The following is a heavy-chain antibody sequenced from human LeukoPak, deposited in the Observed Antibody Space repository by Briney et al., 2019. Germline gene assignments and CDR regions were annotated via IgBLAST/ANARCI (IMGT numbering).Heavy chain of an antibody. CDR1: GFTFSSSS. D-gene: IGHD3-9*01. J-gene: IGHJ4*02. CDR3: ARDRYDILTGYSYFDY. V-gene: IGHV3-21*01. CDR2: ISSSSSYI. Sequence: GGSLRLSCAASGFTFSSSSMNWVRQAPGKGLEWVSSISSSSSYIYYADSVKGRFTISRDNAKNSLYLQMNSLRAEDTAVYYCARDRYDILTGYSYFDYWGQGTLVTVSS.